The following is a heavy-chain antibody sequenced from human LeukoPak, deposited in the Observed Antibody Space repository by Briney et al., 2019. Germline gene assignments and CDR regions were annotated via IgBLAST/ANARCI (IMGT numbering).Heavy chain of an antibody. Sequence: GGSLRLSCAASGFTFSSYAMTWVRQAPGKGLEWVANINQDGSEKDYVDSVKGRFTISRDNAKNSLYLQMNSLRAEDTAVYYCARDRKDNYCSGGSCYFDYWGLGTLVTVSS. D-gene: IGHD2-15*01. CDR2: INQDGSEK. V-gene: IGHV3-7*04. CDR1: GFTFSSYA. J-gene: IGHJ4*02. CDR3: ARDRKDNYCSGGSCYFDY.